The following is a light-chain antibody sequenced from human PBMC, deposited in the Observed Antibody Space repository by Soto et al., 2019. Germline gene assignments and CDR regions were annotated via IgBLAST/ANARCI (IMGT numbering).Light chain of an antibody. CDR3: QQYETYSA. Sequence: DIQMTQSPSTLSASVGDRVTITCRASQSISSWLAWYQQKPGKAPKLLIYKASSLESGVPSRFSGSGSGTEFTLTISSLQPDDSASYYCQQYETYSAFGQGTKVEIK. V-gene: IGKV1-5*03. CDR2: KAS. J-gene: IGKJ1*01. CDR1: QSISSW.